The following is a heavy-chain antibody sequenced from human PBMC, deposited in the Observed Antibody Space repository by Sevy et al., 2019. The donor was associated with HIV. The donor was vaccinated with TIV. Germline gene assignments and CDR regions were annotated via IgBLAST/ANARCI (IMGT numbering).Heavy chain of an antibody. D-gene: IGHD3-16*01. J-gene: IGHJ3*02. CDR1: GFTFSSYG. CDR3: AKENSPGGSGSHDAFDI. CDR2: IRYDGSNK. V-gene: IGHV3-30*02. Sequence: GGSLRLSCAASGFTFSSYGMHWVRQAPGKGLEWVAFIRYDGSNKYYADSVKDRFTISRDNSKNTLYLQMNSLRAEDTAVYYCAKENSPGGSGSHDAFDIWGQGTMVTVSS.